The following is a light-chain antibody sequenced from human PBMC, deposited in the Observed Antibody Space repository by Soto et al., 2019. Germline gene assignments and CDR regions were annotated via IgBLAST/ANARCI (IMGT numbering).Light chain of an antibody. V-gene: IGKV3-20*01. J-gene: IGKJ5*01. CDR1: QSVSSSY. CDR2: GAS. Sequence: EVVLTQSPGTLSLSPGERATLSCRASQSVSSSYVVWYQQKPGQAPSLLIYGASSRATGIPDRFSGSASGTDFTLTISRLEPEDFAVYYCQHYGRSPPIIFCQGTRLEIK. CDR3: QHYGRSPPII.